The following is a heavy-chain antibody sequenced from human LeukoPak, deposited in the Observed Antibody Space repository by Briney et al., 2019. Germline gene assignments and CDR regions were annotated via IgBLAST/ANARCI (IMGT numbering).Heavy chain of an antibody. Sequence: PSETLSLTCAVYGGSFSGYYWSWIRQPPGKGLKWIGEINHSGSTNYNPSLKSRVTISVDTSKNQFSLKLSSVTAADTAVYYCARAAVGSSGWPFDYWGQGTLVTVSS. CDR2: INHSGST. V-gene: IGHV4-34*01. J-gene: IGHJ4*02. CDR1: GGSFSGYY. D-gene: IGHD6-19*01. CDR3: ARAAVGSSGWPFDY.